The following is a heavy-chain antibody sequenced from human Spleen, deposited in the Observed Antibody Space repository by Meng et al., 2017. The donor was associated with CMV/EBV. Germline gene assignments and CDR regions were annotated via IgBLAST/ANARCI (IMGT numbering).Heavy chain of an antibody. CDR3: ARECRLKYDSSVFDF. CDR2: IAYDGSNK. CDR1: GCSFRYYA. J-gene: IGHJ4*02. D-gene: IGHD3-22*01. Sequence: GGSMRLTCAASGCSFRYYAMQWVRQPPGKGLEWGAVIAYDGSNKYYADSVKVRFTISRDNSKNTLYLQMNSLLAEDTAVYYCARECRLKYDSSVFDFWGQGTLVTVSS. V-gene: IGHV3-30*04.